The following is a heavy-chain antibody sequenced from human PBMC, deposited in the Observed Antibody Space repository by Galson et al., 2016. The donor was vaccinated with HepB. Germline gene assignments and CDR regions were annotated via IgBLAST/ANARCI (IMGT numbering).Heavy chain of an antibody. CDR1: GDSVSSDSAA. V-gene: IGHV6-1*01. CDR3: AVGHVGTAEDLPFDV. CDR2: TYYRSKWYT. J-gene: IGHJ6*02. Sequence: CAISGDSVSSDSAAWDWLRQSPSRGLEWLGRTYYRSKWYTDYPESVKGRVTINPDTSKNQFSLQLNSVTPEDTAVYYCAVGHVGTAEDLPFDVWGQGTTVTVSS. D-gene: IGHD7-27*01.